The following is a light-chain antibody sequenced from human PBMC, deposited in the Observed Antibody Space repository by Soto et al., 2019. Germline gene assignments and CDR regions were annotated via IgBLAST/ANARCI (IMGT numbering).Light chain of an antibody. CDR2: EVS. J-gene: IGLJ2*01. V-gene: IGLV2-8*01. Sequence: QSALTQPPSASGSPGQSVTISCTGTSSDVGGYNYVSWYQQHPGKAPKLMIYEVSKRPSGVPDRFSGSKSGNPASLTVSGLQAEDEADYYCTSHVGSNNPVVFGGGTKLTVL. CDR3: TSHVGSNNPVV. CDR1: SSDVGGYNY.